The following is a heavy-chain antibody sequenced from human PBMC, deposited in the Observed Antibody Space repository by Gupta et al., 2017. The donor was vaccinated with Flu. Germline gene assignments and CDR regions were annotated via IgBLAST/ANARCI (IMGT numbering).Heavy chain of an antibody. CDR1: GGTFNSYS. V-gene: IGHV1-69*04. D-gene: IGHD5-12*01. Sequence: SGGTFNSYSFSWVRQAPGQEFEWMGRIVPMFGMTNYAQKLQGRVTVTAATSTSTVYLELSSLRYDDTAVYYCAREGKSGYPYYFDLWGQGSLVTVSS. CDR3: AREGKSGYPYYFDL. J-gene: IGHJ4*02. CDR2: IVPMFGMT.